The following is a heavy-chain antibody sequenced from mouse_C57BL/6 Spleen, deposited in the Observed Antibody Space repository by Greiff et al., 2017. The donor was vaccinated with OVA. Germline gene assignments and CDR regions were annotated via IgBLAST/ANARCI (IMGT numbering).Heavy chain of an antibody. J-gene: IGHJ2*01. CDR2: ISSGSSTI. D-gene: IGHD2-10*01. V-gene: IGHV5-17*01. CDR1: GFTFSDYG. CDR3: ARTYSYYFDY. Sequence: EVQGVESGGGLVKPGGSLKLSCAASGFTFSDYGMHWVRQAPEKGLEWVAYISSGSSTIYYADTVQGRFTISRDNAKNTLFLQMTSLRSEDTAMYYCARTYSYYFDYWGQGTTLTVSS.